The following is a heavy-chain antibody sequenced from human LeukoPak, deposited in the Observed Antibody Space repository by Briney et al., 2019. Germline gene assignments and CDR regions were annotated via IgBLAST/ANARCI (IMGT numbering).Heavy chain of an antibody. D-gene: IGHD4-17*01. J-gene: IGHJ6*04. CDR2: IWYDGSNK. CDR3: ARDGRNAYAKAV. CDR1: GFTFSSYG. V-gene: IGHV3-33*01. Sequence: GGSLRLSCAASGFTFSSYGMHWVRQAPGKGLEWVAVIWYDGSNKYYADSVKGRFTIPRDNSKNTLYLQMNSLRAEDTAVYYCARDGRNAYAKAVFGKVSTVTGSS.